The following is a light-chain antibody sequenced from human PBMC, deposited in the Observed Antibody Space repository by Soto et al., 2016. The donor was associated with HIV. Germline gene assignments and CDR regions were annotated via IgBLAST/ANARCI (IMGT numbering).Light chain of an antibody. Sequence: DLQMTQSPSTLSASVGDRVTITCRASQNNKWLAWYQQKPGQVPKLLIYTASTLQNGVPSRFSGSGFGTEFTLTISGLQPDDFATYYCQYLGTFGQGTNVEVK. J-gene: IGKJ1*01. CDR2: TAS. CDR1: QNNKW. V-gene: IGKV1-5*03. CDR3: QYLGT.